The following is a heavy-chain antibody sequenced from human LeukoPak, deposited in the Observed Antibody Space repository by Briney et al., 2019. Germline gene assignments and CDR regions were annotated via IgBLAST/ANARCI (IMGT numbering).Heavy chain of an antibody. V-gene: IGHV4-39*07. CDR1: GGSISSSSYY. D-gene: IGHD3-3*01. CDR2: IYYSGST. CDR3: ARAFGAQYYDFWSGYYGNAFDI. Sequence: SETLSLTCTVSGGSISSSSYYWGWIRQPPGKGLEWIGSIYYSGSTYYNPSLKSRVTISVDTSKNQFSLKLSSVTAADTAVYYCARAFGAQYYDFWSGYYGNAFDIWGQGTMVTVSS. J-gene: IGHJ3*02.